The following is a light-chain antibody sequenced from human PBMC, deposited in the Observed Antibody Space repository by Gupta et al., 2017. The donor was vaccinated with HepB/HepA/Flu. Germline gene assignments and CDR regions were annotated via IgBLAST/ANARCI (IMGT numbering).Light chain of an antibody. CDR2: KVA. J-gene: IGKJ1*01. Sequence: VLITPSPLSLPVTLGQPASISCRSSQSLVYSDGNTYLNWFQQRTGQSPRSLIYKVANRDSGGPERRSGRGAGTDVITKISRVEDEDVGVDYCMQGTNRSPTFGQGTKVEIK. CDR1: QSLVYSDGNTY. CDR3: MQGTNRSPT. V-gene: IGKV2-30*01.